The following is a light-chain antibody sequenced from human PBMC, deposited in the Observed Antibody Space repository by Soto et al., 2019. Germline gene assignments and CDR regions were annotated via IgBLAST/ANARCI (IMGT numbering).Light chain of an antibody. CDR2: GAS. CDR1: QSVSSSY. Sequence: EIVLTQSPGTLSLSPGERATLSCRASQSVSSSYLAWYQQKLGQAPRLLIYGASSRATGLPDRFSGSGSGTDFTITISRLEPEDFAVYYCQQYGSSPRTFGQGTKVEIK. CDR3: QQYGSSPRT. J-gene: IGKJ1*01. V-gene: IGKV3-20*01.